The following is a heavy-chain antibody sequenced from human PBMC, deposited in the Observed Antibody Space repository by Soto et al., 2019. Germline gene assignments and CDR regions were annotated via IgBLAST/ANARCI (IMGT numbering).Heavy chain of an antibody. Sequence: QVQLVESGGGVVQPGRSLRLSCAASGFTFSSYAMHWVRQAPGKGLEWVAVISYDGSNKYYADSVKGRFTISRDNSKNALYLQMNCLRAEDTAVYYCSRAQNYDFWSGYYLGADYYYYGMDVWGQGITVIVSS. V-gene: IGHV3-30-3*01. CDR1: GFTFSSYA. CDR3: SRAQNYDFWSGYYLGADYYYYGMDV. CDR2: ISYDGSNK. J-gene: IGHJ6*02. D-gene: IGHD3-3*01.